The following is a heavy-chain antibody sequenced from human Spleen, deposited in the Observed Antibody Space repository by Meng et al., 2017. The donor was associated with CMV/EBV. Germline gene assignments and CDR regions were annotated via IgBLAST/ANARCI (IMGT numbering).Heavy chain of an antibody. CDR3: ARGSPSYYYDSSSYYSGAFDI. D-gene: IGHD3-22*01. CDR2: FNPSDGST. Sequence: ASVKVSCKASGYTFTTYYTHWVRQAPGQGLEWMGIFNPSDGSTRYAQNFQGRFTLTRDTSTSTVHMELSSLRSEDTAVYYCARGSPSYYYDSSSYYSGAFDIWGQGTLVTVSS. CDR1: GYTFTTYY. V-gene: IGHV1-46*01. J-gene: IGHJ3*02.